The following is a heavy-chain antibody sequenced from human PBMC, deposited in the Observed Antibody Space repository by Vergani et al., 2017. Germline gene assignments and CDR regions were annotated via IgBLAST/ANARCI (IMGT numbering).Heavy chain of an antibody. Sequence: QVQLQESGPGLVKPSETLSLTCTVSGGSVSSGSYYWSWIRQPPGKGLEWIGYIYYSGSTNYNPSLKSRVTISVDTSKNQFSLKLSSVTAADTAVYYCARVPYYYYMDVWGKGTTVTVSS. J-gene: IGHJ6*03. CDR3: ARVPYYYYMDV. V-gene: IGHV4-61*01. CDR2: IYYSGST. CDR1: GGSVSSGSYY.